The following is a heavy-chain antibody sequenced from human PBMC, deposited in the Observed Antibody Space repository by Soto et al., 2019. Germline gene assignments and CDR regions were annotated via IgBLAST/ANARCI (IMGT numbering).Heavy chain of an antibody. D-gene: IGHD3-3*01. Sequence: QLQLQESGPGLVKPSETLSLTCTVSGGSISSSSYYWGWIRQPPGKGLEWIGSIYYSGSTYYNPSLKSRVTISVDPSKSPFSLRLSSVTAADPAVYYCARGGDFWSGYTPFALNDAFDIWGQGTMVTVSS. CDR1: GGSISSSSYY. CDR3: ARGGDFWSGYTPFALNDAFDI. CDR2: IYYSGST. J-gene: IGHJ3*02. V-gene: IGHV4-39*01.